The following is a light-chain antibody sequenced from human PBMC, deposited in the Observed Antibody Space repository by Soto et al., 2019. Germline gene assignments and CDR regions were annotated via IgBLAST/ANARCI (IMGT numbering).Light chain of an antibody. CDR1: SSDVGGYNY. V-gene: IGLV2-14*01. CDR3: RSYTSSSTLYV. J-gene: IGLJ1*01. CDR2: DVS. Sequence: QSVLTQPASVSGSPGQSITISCTGTSSDVGGYNYVSWYQQHPGKAPKLMIYDVSNRPSGVSNRFSGSKSGNTASRTISGLQAEDEADYYCRSYTSSSTLYVFGTGTKLTVL.